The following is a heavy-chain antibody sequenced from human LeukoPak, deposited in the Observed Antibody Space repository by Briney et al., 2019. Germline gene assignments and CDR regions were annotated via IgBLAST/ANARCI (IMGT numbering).Heavy chain of an antibody. CDR1: GGTFRNYA. CDR3: ARGPYYDLTVNWFDP. V-gene: IGHV1-69*05. Sequence: SVKVSCKASGGTFRNYAISWVRQAPGQGREWMGGIIPIFGTANYAQKFQGRVTITTDESTSTAYMEPSSLRSEDTAVYYCARGPYYDLTVNWFDPWGQGTLVTVSS. J-gene: IGHJ5*02. D-gene: IGHD3-3*01. CDR2: IIPIFGTA.